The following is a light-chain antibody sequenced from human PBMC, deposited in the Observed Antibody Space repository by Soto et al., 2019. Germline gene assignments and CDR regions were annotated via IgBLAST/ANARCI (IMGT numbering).Light chain of an antibody. CDR1: QSISSY. CDR3: QQSYSTPPEMYT. V-gene: IGKV1-39*01. CDR2: AAS. J-gene: IGKJ2*01. Sequence: DIQMTQSPSSLSASVGDRVTITCRASQSISSYLYWYQQKPGKAPKLLIYAASSLQSGVPSRFSGSGSGTDFTLTISSLRPEDFATYYCQQSYSTPPEMYTFGQGTKLEIK.